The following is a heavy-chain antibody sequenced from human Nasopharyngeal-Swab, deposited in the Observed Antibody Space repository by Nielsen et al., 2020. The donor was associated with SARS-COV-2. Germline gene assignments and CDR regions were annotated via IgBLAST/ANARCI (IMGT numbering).Heavy chain of an antibody. V-gene: IGHV1-18*01. CDR3: ARDRGYSGYDSSPYYYYGMDV. Sequence: WVRQAPGQGLEWMGWISAYSGNTNYAQKLQGRVTMTTDTSTSTAYMELRSLRSDDTAVYYCARDRGYSGYDSSPYYYYGMDVWGQGTTVTVSS. D-gene: IGHD5-12*01. CDR2: ISAYSGNT. J-gene: IGHJ6*02.